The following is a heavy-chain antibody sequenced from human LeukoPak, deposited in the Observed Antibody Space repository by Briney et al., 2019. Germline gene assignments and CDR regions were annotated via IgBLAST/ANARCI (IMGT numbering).Heavy chain of an antibody. V-gene: IGHV4-39*01. D-gene: IGHD3/OR15-3a*01. CDR3: AKSSLFGLVITLDS. CDR2: IYYSGNT. J-gene: IGHJ4*02. CDR1: GGSISSSSYH. Sequence: PSETLSLTCTVSGGSISSSSYHWGWIRQPPGQGLEWIGTIYYSGNTYYNPSPKSRVTISVDTSKNQFSLKVSSVTAADTAVYYCAKSSLFGLVITLDSWGQGTLVTVSS.